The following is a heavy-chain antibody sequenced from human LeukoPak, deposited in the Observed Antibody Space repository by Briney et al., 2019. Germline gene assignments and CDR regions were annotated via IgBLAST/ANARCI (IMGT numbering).Heavy chain of an antibody. D-gene: IGHD2-15*01. CDR2: LPYEGSNK. V-gene: IGHV3-30*02. J-gene: IGHJ4*02. CDR1: GFLHSSYG. CDR3: AQDIGTVCDRLDF. Sequence: PGGSLRLLCAASGFLHSSYGMLWAPQAPGKGREDGAFLPYEGSNKYYTDSVKGRYTGYRDNSKTTLYLQMNSLRIERTAVYHCAQDIGTVCDRLDFWGRGTLLTVSS.